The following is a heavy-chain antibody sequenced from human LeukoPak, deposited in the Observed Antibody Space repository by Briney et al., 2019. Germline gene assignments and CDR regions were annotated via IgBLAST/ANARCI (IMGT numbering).Heavy chain of an antibody. J-gene: IGHJ4*02. CDR1: GFTFSTYW. CDR2: IKADGSEK. CDR3: ARDSSGYQ. D-gene: IGHD3-22*01. Sequence: GGSLRLSCAAAGFTFSTYWMSWVRQAPGKGLEWVANIKADGSEKYYGDSVKGRFTISRDNAKNSLYLQMNSLRAEDTAVYYCARDSSGYQWGQGTLVTVSS. V-gene: IGHV3-7*01.